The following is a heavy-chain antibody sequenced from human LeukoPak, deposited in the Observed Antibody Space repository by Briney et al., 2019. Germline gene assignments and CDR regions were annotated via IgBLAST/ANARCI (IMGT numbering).Heavy chain of an antibody. CDR2: IYYSGST. D-gene: IGHD2/OR15-2a*01. CDR3: ARGLNRGFDY. CDR1: GGSISSYY. V-gene: IGHV4-59*01. J-gene: IGHJ4*02. Sequence: SETLSLTCTVAGGSISSYYWSWIRQPPGKGLEWIGYIYYSGSTNYNPSLKSRVTISVDTSKNQFSLKLSSVTAADTAVYYCARGLNRGFDYWGQGTLVTVSS.